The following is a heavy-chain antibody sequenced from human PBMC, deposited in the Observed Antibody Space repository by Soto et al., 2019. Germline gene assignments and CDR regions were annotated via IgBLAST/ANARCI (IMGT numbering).Heavy chain of an antibody. D-gene: IGHD2-15*01. CDR1: GGSFSGYY. CDR2: INHSGST. J-gene: IGHJ5*02. CDR3: ARGHRVSAALRPARWFGP. V-gene: IGHV4-34*01. Sequence: QVQLQQWGAGLLKPSETLSLTCAVYGGSFSGYYWSWIRQPPGKGLEWIGEINHSGSTNYNPSLTSRVTISLDTSKHQFSLNLNSVTAADTAVYYCARGHRVSAALRPARWFGPWGLGTLVTVSS.